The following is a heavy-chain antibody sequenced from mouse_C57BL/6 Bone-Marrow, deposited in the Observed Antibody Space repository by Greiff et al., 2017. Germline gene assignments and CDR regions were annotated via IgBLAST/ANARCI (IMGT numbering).Heavy chain of an antibody. V-gene: IGHV1-69*01. CDR2: IDPSDSYT. CDR3: TRGWLLPFDD. CDR1: GYTFTSYW. Sequence: VQLQQPGAELVMPGASVKLSCKASGYTFTSYWMHWVKQRPGQGLEWIGEIDPSDSYTNYNQKFKGKSTLTVDKSSSTAYMQLSSLTSEDSAVXDSTRGWLLPFDDWGQGTTLTVSS. D-gene: IGHD2-3*01. J-gene: IGHJ2*01.